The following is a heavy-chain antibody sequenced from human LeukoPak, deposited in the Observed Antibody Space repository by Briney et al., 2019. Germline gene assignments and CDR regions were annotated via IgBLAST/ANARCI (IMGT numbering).Heavy chain of an antibody. CDR3: ARGYSSYFDP. J-gene: IGHJ5*02. V-gene: IGHV4-30-2*01. D-gene: IGHD6-6*01. Sequence: PSQTLSLTCAVSGGSISSGGYSWSWIRQPPGKGLEWIGYIYHSGSTYYNPSLKSRVTISIDRSKNQFSLKLSSVTAADTAVYYCARGYSSYFDPWGQGTLVTVSS. CDR2: IYHSGST. CDR1: GGSISSGGYS.